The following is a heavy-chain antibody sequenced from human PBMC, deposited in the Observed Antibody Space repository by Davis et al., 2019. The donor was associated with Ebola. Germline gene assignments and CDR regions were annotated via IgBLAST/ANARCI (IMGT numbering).Heavy chain of an antibody. CDR3: TTDLFTVYYDFWSGPVGY. CDR1: GFTFSNAW. D-gene: IGHD3-3*01. Sequence: GESLKISCAASGFTFSNAWMSWVRQAPGKGLEWVGRIKSKTDGGTTDYAAPVKGRFTISRDDSKNTLYLQMNSLKTEDTAVYYCTTDLFTVYYDFWSGPVGYWGQGTLVTVSS. CDR2: IKSKTDGGTT. V-gene: IGHV3-15*01. J-gene: IGHJ4*02.